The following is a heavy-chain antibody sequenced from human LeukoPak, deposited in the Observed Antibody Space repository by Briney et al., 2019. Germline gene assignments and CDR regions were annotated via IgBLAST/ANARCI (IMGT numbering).Heavy chain of an antibody. Sequence: ASVKVSCKASGYTFTSYGISWVRQAPGQGLEWMGWISAYNGNTNYAQKLQGRVTMTTDTSTSTAYMELRSLRSDDTAVYYCARGIFEDTTSWYDSYFYYMDVWGKGTTVTVSS. CDR1: GYTFTSYG. CDR3: ARGIFEDTTSWYDSYFYYMDV. D-gene: IGHD6-13*01. CDR2: ISAYNGNT. J-gene: IGHJ6*03. V-gene: IGHV1-18*01.